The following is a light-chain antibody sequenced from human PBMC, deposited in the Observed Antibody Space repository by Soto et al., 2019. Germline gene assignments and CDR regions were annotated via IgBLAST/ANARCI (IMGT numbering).Light chain of an antibody. CDR3: AEWDYSLNGVV. CDR1: RFNIGRNT. CDR2: SNN. V-gene: IGLV1-44*01. Sequence: QSVLTQPPSASGTPGQRVTISCSGSRFNIGRNTGNWYQQLPGSAAKLLIYSNNQRSSGVPDRFSGSRSGTSASLAISGLQSEDEADYYCAEWDYSLNGVVVGGGTKLTVL. J-gene: IGLJ2*01.